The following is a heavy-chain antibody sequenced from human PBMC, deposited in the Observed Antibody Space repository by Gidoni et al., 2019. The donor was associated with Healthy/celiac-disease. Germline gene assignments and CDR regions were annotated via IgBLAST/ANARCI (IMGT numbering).Heavy chain of an antibody. J-gene: IGHJ5*02. D-gene: IGHD3-10*01. CDR2: IYYSGST. CDR3: ARAGTVLWFGELHWFDP. CDR1: GGYISRRRYY. V-gene: IGHV4-39*07. Sequence: QLQLQESGPGLVNPSETLSLTCSVSGGYISRRRYYWRWIRQPPGKGLEWIGSIYYSGSTYYNPSLKRRVTISVDTSKNQFSLKLSSVTAADTAVYYCARAGTVLWFGELHWFDPWGQGTLVTVSS.